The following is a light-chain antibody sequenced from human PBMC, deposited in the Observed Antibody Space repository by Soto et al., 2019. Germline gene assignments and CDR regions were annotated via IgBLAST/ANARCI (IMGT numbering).Light chain of an antibody. Sequence: DIQMTQSPPSLSASVGGRVTITCRASQTISDYLHWYQQKPGKAPTLLIYGSSSLQTGVPPRFSGSGSGTEFTLTISSLQPEDFGTYYCQQTYDSLVSFGGGTKVDLK. CDR1: QTISDY. V-gene: IGKV1-39*01. CDR3: QQTYDSLVS. J-gene: IGKJ4*01. CDR2: GSS.